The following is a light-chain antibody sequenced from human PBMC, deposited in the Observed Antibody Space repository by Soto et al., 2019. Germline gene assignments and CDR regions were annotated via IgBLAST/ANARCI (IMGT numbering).Light chain of an antibody. CDR1: QGIKDY. J-gene: IGKJ5*01. CDR2: GAS. V-gene: IGKV3-20*01. CDR3: QQYGSSPIT. Sequence: EVVMTQSPATLSVSPGERATLSCGASQGIKDYVAWFQQKPGQAPRLLIYGASSRATGIPDRFSGSGSGTDFTLTISRLEPEDFAVYYCQQYGSSPITFGQGTRLEIK.